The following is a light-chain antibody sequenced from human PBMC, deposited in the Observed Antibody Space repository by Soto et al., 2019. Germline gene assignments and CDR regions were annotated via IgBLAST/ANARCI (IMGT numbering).Light chain of an antibody. CDR2: DAF. CDR1: QSVGSN. V-gene: IGKV3-15*01. Sequence: EIVMTQSPATLSVSPGERATLSCRASQSVGSNLAWYQLKPGQAPRLLIYDAFTRVTGIPARVSGSGSGTEFALSLSSLQSEDFAVYYCHCYNNWLSTFGQGTKLEIK. J-gene: IGKJ2*02. CDR3: HCYNNWLST.